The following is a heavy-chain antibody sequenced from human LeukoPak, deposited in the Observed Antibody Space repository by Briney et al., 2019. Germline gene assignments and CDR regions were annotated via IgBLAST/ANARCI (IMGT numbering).Heavy chain of an antibody. CDR1: GFTFRSYA. Sequence: PGGSLRLPCAGSGFTFRSYAMSWVRQAPGKGLEWVSAISGSGGSTYYADSVKGPFTISRDNSKNTLYLQMNSLRAEDTAVYYCAKDRDYANWGQGTLVTVSS. J-gene: IGHJ4*02. V-gene: IGHV3-23*01. D-gene: IGHD4-17*01. CDR2: ISGSGGST. CDR3: AKDRDYAN.